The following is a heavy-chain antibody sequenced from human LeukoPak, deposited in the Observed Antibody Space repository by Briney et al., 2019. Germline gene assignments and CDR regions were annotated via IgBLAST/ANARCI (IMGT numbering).Heavy chain of an antibody. V-gene: IGHV3-23*01. CDR1: GFTFSSYA. J-gene: IGHJ4*02. Sequence: GGSLRLSCAASGFTFSSYAMSWVRQVPGKGLEWVSVISGSGDNTYYADSVKGRFTISRDNSKNMLYLQMNSLGAEDTAVYYCAKWKYSNSGIDDYWGQGTLVTVSS. CDR2: ISGSGDNT. CDR3: AKWKYSNSGIDDY. D-gene: IGHD6-6*01.